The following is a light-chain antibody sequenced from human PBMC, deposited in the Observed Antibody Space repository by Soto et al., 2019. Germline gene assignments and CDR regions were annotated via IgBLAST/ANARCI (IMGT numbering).Light chain of an antibody. CDR2: KAS. J-gene: IGKJ2*01. V-gene: IGKV1-5*03. CDR1: QTINSW. Sequence: DIQMTQSPSTLSASVGDRVTITCRASQTINSWLAWYQQKPGKAPRLLIYKASSLESGVPSRFSGSGSGTEFTLTISSLQPDDSATYYCQQYDSVPYTFGQGTK. CDR3: QQYDSVPYT.